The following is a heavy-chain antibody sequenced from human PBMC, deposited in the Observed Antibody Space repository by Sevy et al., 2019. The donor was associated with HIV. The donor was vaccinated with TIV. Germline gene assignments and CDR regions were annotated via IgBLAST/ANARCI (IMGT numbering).Heavy chain of an antibody. J-gene: IGHJ6*02. CDR3: AREGSSHSMDV. D-gene: IGHD1-26*01. CDR1: GFTFSRYW. Sequence: GGSLRLSCAASGFTFSRYWMSWVRQAPGKGLEWVANIKQDGSEKYYVDSVKGRFTISRDNAKKSLYLQMNSLRAEDTGVYYCAREGSSHSMDVWGQGTTVTVSS. CDR2: IKQDGSEK. V-gene: IGHV3-7*01.